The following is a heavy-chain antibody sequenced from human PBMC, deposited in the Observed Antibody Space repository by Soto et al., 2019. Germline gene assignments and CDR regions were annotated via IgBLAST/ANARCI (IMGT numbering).Heavy chain of an antibody. CDR3: ARGGASITMLRNWFAP. D-gene: IGHD3-10*01. V-gene: IGHV4-31*03. CDR2: IYYSGST. Sequence: QVHLQESGPGLVKPSQTLSLTCTVSGGSISSDGYYWSWIRQHPGKGLEWIAYIYYSGSTYYNPSLKGRVTISVDASNNQFSLKLTSVTAADTAVYYCARGGASITMLRNWFAPWGQGTLVTVSS. CDR1: GGSISSDGYY. J-gene: IGHJ5*02.